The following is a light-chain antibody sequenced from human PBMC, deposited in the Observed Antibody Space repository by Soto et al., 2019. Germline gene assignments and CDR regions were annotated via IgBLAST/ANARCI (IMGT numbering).Light chain of an antibody. CDR1: SSDVGGYNY. Sequence: QSVLTQPASVSGSPGQSITISCTGTSSDVGGYNYVSWYQHHPGKAPKLIIYDVSNRPSGVSIRFSGSKSDNTASLTISGLQLEDKANNHCSSYTTSNPRQFAFGTGTKVTVL. V-gene: IGLV2-14*03. CDR3: SSYTTSNPRQFA. J-gene: IGLJ1*01. CDR2: DVS.